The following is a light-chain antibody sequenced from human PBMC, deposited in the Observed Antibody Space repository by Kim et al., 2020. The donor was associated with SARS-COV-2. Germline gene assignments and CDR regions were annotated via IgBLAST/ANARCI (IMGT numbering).Light chain of an antibody. V-gene: IGKV3-20*01. CDR3: QQYGTSPWT. J-gene: IGKJ1*01. Sequence: SPGDRATLSCRASQSVSSSYFAWYQQKPGQAPRLLIYGASNRATGVPARFSGSGSGTDFTLTISRLEPEDFVVYYCQQYGTSPWTFGQWTKVDIK. CDR1: QSVSSSY. CDR2: GAS.